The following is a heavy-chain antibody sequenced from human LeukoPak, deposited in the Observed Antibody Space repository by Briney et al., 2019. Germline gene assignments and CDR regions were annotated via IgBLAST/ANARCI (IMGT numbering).Heavy chain of an antibody. D-gene: IGHD2-15*01. CDR1: GFTFNTYG. CDR3: AKDGGSDPDAFDI. V-gene: IGHV3-30*02. J-gene: IGHJ3*02. Sequence: PGGSLRLSCAASGFTFNTYGMHWVREAPGKGLEWVAFIRYGGSNKYYADSVKGRFTISRDNTKNTLYLQMNSLRAEDTAVYYCAKDGGSDPDAFDIWGQGTMVTVSS. CDR2: IRYGGSNK.